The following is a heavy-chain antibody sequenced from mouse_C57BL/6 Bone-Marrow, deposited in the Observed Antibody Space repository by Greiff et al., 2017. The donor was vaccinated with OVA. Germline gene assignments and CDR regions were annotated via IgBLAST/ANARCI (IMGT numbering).Heavy chain of an antibody. CDR2: IHPNSGST. V-gene: IGHV1-64*01. D-gene: IGHD2-2*01. J-gene: IGHJ4*01. CDR3: ARSTMVTTGAYAMDY. Sequence: VQLQQPGAELVKPGASVKLSCKASGYTFTSYWMHWVKQRPGQGLEWIGMIHPNSGSTNYNEKFKSKATLTVDKSSSTAYMQLSSLTSEDSAVYYGARSTMVTTGAYAMDYWGQGTSVTVSS. CDR1: GYTFTSYW.